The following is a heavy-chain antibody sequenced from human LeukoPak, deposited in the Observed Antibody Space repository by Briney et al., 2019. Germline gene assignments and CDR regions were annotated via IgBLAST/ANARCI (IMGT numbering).Heavy chain of an antibody. CDR3: ARGGYYDILTGYPPYYYYMDV. CDR2: INPSGGST. Sequence: ASVKVSCKASGYTFTSYYMHWVRQAPGQGLEWMGIINPSGGSTSYAQKFQGRVTMTRDMSTSTVYMELSSLRSEDTAVYYCARGGYYDILTGYPPYYYYMDVWGKGTTVTISS. CDR1: GYTFTSYY. J-gene: IGHJ6*03. D-gene: IGHD3-9*01. V-gene: IGHV1-46*01.